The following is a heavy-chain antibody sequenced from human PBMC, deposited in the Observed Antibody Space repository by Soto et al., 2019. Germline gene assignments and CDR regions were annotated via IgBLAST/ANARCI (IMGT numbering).Heavy chain of an antibody. CDR2: IYSGGST. D-gene: IGHD6-19*01. V-gene: IGHV3-66*01. Sequence: EVQLLESGGGLVQPGGSLRLSCAASGFTVSTNYMSWVRQAPGKGLEWVSFIYSGGSTYYADSVKGRFTISRDNSKNTLYLQMNSLRAEDTAVYYCARGLSAVAGIDYWGQGTLVTVSS. CDR1: GFTVSTNY. CDR3: ARGLSAVAGIDY. J-gene: IGHJ4*02.